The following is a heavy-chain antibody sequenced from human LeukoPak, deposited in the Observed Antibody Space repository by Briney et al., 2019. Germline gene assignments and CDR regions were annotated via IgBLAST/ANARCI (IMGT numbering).Heavy chain of an antibody. CDR1: GVSISPYY. J-gene: IGHJ3*01. D-gene: IGHD3-3*01. CDR3: ARLSAAVHLGAFDL. CDR2: IHTSGSN. Sequence: TPETLSLTCAVSGVSISPYYWAWIRQPPGKGLEWIGYIHTSGSNNQYPSLKSRVTISVDKSKNHFSLRLTSVTAADTAVYYCARLSAAVHLGAFDLWGQGTMVTVSS. V-gene: IGHV4-4*09.